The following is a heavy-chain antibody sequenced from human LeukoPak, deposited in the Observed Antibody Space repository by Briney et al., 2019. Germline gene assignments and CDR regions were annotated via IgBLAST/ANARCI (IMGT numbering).Heavy chain of an antibody. V-gene: IGHV1-3*01. CDR1: GYTFTTYA. J-gene: IGHJ4*02. D-gene: IGHD6-13*01. CDR2: ITAGNGNT. Sequence: ASVKVSCKAFGYTFTTYALHWVRQAPGQRLEWMGWITAGNGNTKYSQKLQGRVTITGDESTSTAYMELSSLTFEDTAVYYCGREAPSSSWSFDYWGQGTLVTVFS. CDR3: GREAPSSSWSFDY.